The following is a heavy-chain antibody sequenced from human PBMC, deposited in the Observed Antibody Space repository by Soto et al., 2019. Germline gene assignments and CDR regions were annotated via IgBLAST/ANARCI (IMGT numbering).Heavy chain of an antibody. V-gene: IGHV4-38-2*01. J-gene: IGHJ5*02. CDR3: ARRGDSSGYYYQNWFDP. CDR1: GYSISSGYY. D-gene: IGHD3-22*01. CDR2: IYHSGST. Sequence: SETLSLTCAVSGYSISSGYYWGWIRQPPGKGLEWIGSIYHSGSTYYNPSLKSRVTISVDTSKNQFSLKLSSVTAADTAVYYCARRGDSSGYYYQNWFDPWGQGTLVTVSS.